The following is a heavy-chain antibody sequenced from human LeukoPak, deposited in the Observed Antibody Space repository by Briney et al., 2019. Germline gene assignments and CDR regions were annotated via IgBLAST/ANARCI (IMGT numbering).Heavy chain of an antibody. J-gene: IGHJ4*02. CDR1: GFTFSSYA. V-gene: IGHV3-23*01. Sequence: GGSLRLSWAASGFTFSSYAMSWVRQAPGKGLEWVSAISGSGGSTYYADSVKGRFTISRDNSKNTLYLQMNSLRAEDTAVYYCAKDMMMATIRGSYFDYWGQGTLVTVSS. CDR2: ISGSGGST. D-gene: IGHD5-12*01. CDR3: AKDMMMATIRGSYFDY.